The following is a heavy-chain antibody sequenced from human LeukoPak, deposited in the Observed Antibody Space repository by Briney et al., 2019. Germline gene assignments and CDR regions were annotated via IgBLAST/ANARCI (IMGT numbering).Heavy chain of an antibody. CDR2: ISGSGGST. D-gene: IGHD5-12*01. CDR1: AFTFSSYA. V-gene: IGHV3-23*01. Sequence: PGGSLRLSSSASAFTFSSYAMSWVRQAPGKGLEWVSAISGSGGSTYYADSVKGRFTISRDNSKNTLYLQMNSLRAEDTAVYYCAKGGYGPDAFDIWGQGTMVTVSS. CDR3: AKGGYGPDAFDI. J-gene: IGHJ3*02.